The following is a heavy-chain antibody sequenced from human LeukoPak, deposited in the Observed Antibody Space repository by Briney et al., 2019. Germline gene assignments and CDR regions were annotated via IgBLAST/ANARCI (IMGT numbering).Heavy chain of an antibody. CDR3: ARGGHRSGWSNLDY. Sequence: ASVKVSCKASGYTFTDYYMHWVRQAPGQGLEWMGWINPNSGGTNYAQKFQDKVTMTRDTSITTAYMEVSRLRSDDTAVYHCARGGHRSGWSNLDYWGQGTLVTVSS. D-gene: IGHD6-19*01. CDR2: INPNSGGT. J-gene: IGHJ4*02. V-gene: IGHV1-2*02. CDR1: GYTFTDYY.